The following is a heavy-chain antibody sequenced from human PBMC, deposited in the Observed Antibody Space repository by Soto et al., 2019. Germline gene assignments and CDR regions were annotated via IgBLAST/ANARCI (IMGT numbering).Heavy chain of an antibody. Sequence: EVQLVESGGGLVQPGGSLRLSCAASGFTFSSYWMHWVRRAPGKGLVWVSRINSDGSSTSYADSVKGRFTISRDSAKNTLYLQMNSLRAEDTAVYYCARADYYDSSGYYTPPLDYWGQGTLVTVSS. J-gene: IGHJ4*02. CDR1: GFTFSSYW. CDR2: INSDGSST. CDR3: ARADYYDSSGYYTPPLDY. V-gene: IGHV3-74*01. D-gene: IGHD3-22*01.